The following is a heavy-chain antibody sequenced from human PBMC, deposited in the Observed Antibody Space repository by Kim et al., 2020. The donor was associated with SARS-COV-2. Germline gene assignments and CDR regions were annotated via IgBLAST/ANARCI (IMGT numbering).Heavy chain of an antibody. Sequence: ASVKVSCKASGYTFTSYDINWVRQATGQGLEWMGWMNPNSGNTGYAQKFQGRVTMTRNTSISTAYMELSSLRSEDTAVYYCARGLKDRTKVFSSGYWGQGTLVTVSP. CDR3: ARGLKDRTKVFSSGY. J-gene: IGHJ4*02. CDR1: GYTFTSYD. CDR2: MNPNSGNT. D-gene: IGHD4-17*01. V-gene: IGHV1-8*01.